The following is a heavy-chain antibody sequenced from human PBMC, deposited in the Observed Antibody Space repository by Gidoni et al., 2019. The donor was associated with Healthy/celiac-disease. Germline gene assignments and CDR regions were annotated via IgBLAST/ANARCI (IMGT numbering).Heavy chain of an antibody. CDR1: GGSISSYY. Sequence: QVQLQESGPGLVKPSETLSITCTVPGGSISSYYWSWIRQPPGKGLEWIGYIYYSGSTNYNPSIKSRVTISVDTSKNQFSLKLSSVTAADTAVYYCASSAVVTQWDYWGQGTLVTVSS. V-gene: IGHV4-59*01. CDR2: IYYSGST. D-gene: IGHD2-21*02. J-gene: IGHJ4*02. CDR3: ASSAVVTQWDY.